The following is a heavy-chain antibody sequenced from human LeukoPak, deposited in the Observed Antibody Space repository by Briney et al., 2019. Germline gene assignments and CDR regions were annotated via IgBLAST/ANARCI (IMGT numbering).Heavy chain of an antibody. Sequence: GGSLRLSCAASGFTFSSYSMNWVRQAPGKGLEWVSSISSSSSYIYYADSVKGRFTISRDNAKNSLYLQMNGLRAEDTAVYSCARGGRITMVRGVITSYLDYWGQGTLVTVSS. J-gene: IGHJ4*02. CDR3: ARGGRITMVRGVITSYLDY. CDR2: ISSSSSYI. CDR1: GFTFSSYS. V-gene: IGHV3-21*01. D-gene: IGHD3-10*01.